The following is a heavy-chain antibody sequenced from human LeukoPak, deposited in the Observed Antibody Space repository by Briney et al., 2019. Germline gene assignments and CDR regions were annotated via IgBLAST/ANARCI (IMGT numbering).Heavy chain of an antibody. Sequence: TSETLSLTCVVSGDSVSSGYYWGWIRQSPGKGLEWIASVYHTGTTYYNPSLKSRASISVNMSKNHVSLRLIAVTAADTAMYYCTRDEYGAADWGQGILVTVSS. D-gene: IGHD4-17*01. J-gene: IGHJ4*02. CDR3: TRDEYGAAD. CDR1: GDSVSSGYY. V-gene: IGHV4-38-2*02. CDR2: VYHTGTT.